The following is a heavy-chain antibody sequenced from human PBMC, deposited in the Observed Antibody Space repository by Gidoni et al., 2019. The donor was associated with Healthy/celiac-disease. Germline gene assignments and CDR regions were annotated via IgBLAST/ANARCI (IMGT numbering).Heavy chain of an antibody. Sequence: QVQLVQSGAEVKKPGASVKVSCKASGYTFTSYYMPWVRQAPGQGLEWMGLINPSGGSTSYAQKFQGRVTMTRDTSTSTVYMELSSLRSEDTAVYYCASHSAVVPAAIVNAFDIWGQGTMVTVSS. D-gene: IGHD2-2*01. CDR3: ASHSAVVPAAIVNAFDI. J-gene: IGHJ3*02. V-gene: IGHV1-46*01. CDR2: INPSGGST. CDR1: GYTFTSYY.